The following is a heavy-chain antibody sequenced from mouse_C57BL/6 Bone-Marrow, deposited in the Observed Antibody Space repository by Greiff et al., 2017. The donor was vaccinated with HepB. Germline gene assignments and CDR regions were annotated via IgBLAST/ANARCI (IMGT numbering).Heavy chain of an antibody. CDR1: GYTFTNYW. V-gene: IGHV1-63*01. J-gene: IGHJ2*01. CDR3: ARSRDPPLDY. CDR2: IYPGGGYT. Sequence: VQLQQSGAELVRPGTSVKMSCKASGYTFTNYWIGWAKQRPGHGLEWIGDIYPGGGYTNYNEKFKGKATLTADNSSSTAYMQFSSLTSEDSAIYYSARSRDPPLDYWGQGTTLTVSS.